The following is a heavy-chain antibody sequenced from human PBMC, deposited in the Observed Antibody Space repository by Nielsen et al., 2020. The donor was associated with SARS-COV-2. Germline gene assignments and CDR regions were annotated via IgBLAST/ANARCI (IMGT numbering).Heavy chain of an antibody. CDR1: GGSISSGGYS. J-gene: IGHJ3*02. CDR2: IYHSGRT. V-gene: IGHV4-30-2*01. Sequence: SETLSPTCAVSGGSISSGGYSGSWIRQPPGKGLEWIGYIYHSGRTYYNPSLKSRVTISVDRSKNQFSLKLSSVTAADTAVYYCARGGRITFGGADDAFDIWGQGTMVTVSS. D-gene: IGHD3-16*01. CDR3: ARGGRITFGGADDAFDI.